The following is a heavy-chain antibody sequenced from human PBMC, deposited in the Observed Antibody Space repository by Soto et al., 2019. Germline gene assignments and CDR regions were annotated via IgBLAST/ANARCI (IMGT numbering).Heavy chain of an antibody. CDR1: GFTFSSYG. V-gene: IGHV3-33*01. J-gene: IGHJ4*02. CDR3: VRAPGGSSSWYPHY. CDR2: IWYDGSNK. Sequence: GGSLRLSCAASGFTFSSYGMHWVRQAPGKGLEWVAVIWYDGSNKYYADSVKGRFTISRDNSKNTLYLQMNSLRAEDTAVYYCVRAPGGSSSWYPHYRGQGTLVTVSS. D-gene: IGHD6-13*01.